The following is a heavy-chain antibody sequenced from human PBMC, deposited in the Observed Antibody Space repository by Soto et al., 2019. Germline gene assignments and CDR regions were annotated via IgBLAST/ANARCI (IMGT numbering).Heavy chain of an antibody. J-gene: IGHJ4*02. CDR3: ARVKRATPDY. D-gene: IGHD5-12*01. Sequence: GGSLRLSCAASGFTFSSDWMSWVRKAPGKGLEWVDNIKQDGSEKYYVDSVKGRFTISRDNAKNSLYLQMNSLRAEDTAVYYCARVKRATPDYWGQGTLVTFSS. CDR1: GFTFSSDW. CDR2: IKQDGSEK. V-gene: IGHV3-7*01.